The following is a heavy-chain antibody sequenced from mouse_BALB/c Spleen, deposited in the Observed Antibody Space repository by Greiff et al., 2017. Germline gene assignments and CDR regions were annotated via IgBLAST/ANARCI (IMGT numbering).Heavy chain of an antibody. Sequence: VQLQQSGAELVKPGASVKLSCTASGFNIKDTYMHWVKQRPEQGLEWIGRIDPANGNTKYDPKFQGKATITADTSSNTAYLQLSSLTSEDTAVYYCARSDGNYSWFAYWGQGTLVTVSA. CDR2: IDPANGNT. CDR1: GFNIKDTY. V-gene: IGHV14-3*02. J-gene: IGHJ3*01. D-gene: IGHD2-1*01. CDR3: ARSDGNYSWFAY.